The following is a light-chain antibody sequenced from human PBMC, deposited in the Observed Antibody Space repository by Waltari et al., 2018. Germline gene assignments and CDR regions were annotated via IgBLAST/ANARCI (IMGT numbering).Light chain of an antibody. Sequence: ETVLTQSPATLSLSPGERATLSCRASQSVSRYLAWYQQKPGQAPRLLIYDASNRATGIPARFSGSGSGTDLTLTISSLEPEDFAVYYCQQRSNWLFTFGPGTKVDIK. J-gene: IGKJ3*01. CDR2: DAS. CDR3: QQRSNWLFT. V-gene: IGKV3-11*01. CDR1: QSVSRY.